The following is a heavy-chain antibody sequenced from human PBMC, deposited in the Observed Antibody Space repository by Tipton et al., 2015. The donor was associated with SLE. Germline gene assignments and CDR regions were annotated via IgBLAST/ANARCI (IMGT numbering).Heavy chain of an antibody. J-gene: IGHJ4*02. Sequence: TLSLTCTVSGGSISAYFWSWIRQAPGKGPEWIGPMSDSGDTNYNPSLKSRVTVSLDPSKNQFSLKMTSVTAADTAVYYCARGQTTVEVVVAPPHFDYWGQGTLVTVSS. CDR2: MSDSGDT. D-gene: IGHD3-22*01. CDR1: GGSISAYF. V-gene: IGHV4-59*01. CDR3: ARGQTTVEVVVAPPHFDY.